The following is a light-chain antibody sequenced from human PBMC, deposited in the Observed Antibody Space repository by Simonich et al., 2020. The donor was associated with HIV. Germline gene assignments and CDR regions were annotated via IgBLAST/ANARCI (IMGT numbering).Light chain of an antibody. CDR2: AAS. CDR3: QQYDNLPPLT. Sequence: DIQMTQSPSSLSESVGDRVTITCRASQSISRYLNWYQQKPGKAPRLLIYAASSLQSGVPSRFSGSGSGTDFTLTISSLQPEDIATYYCQQYDNLPPLTFGGGTKVEIK. V-gene: IGKV1-39*01. J-gene: IGKJ4*01. CDR1: QSISRY.